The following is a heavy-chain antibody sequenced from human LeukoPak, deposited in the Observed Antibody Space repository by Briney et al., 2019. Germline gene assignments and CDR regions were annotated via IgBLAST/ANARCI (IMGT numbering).Heavy chain of an antibody. D-gene: IGHD3-22*01. CDR2: INHSGST. CDR3: AGAPYYYDSSGYPTPDY. V-gene: IGHV4-34*01. J-gene: IGHJ4*02. CDR1: GGSFSGYY. Sequence: SETLSLTCAVYGGSFSGYYWSWIRQPPGKGLEWIGEINHSGSTNYNPSLKSRVTISVDTSKNQFSLRLSSVTAADAALYYRAGAPYYYDSSGYPTPDYWGQGTLVTVSS.